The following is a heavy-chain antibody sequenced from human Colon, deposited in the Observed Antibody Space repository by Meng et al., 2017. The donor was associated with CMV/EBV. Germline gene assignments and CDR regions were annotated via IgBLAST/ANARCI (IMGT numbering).Heavy chain of an antibody. D-gene: IGHD6-6*01. Sequence: SELSLTCTVSGGSISSSSYYWGWIRQPPGKGLEWIGSIYYSGSTYYNPSLKSRVTISVDTSKNQFSLKLSAVTAADTAVYYGARGIAARPRFGYWGQGTLVTVSS. CDR1: GGSISSSSYY. V-gene: IGHV4-39*07. J-gene: IGHJ4*02. CDR3: ARGIAARPRFGY. CDR2: IYYSGST.